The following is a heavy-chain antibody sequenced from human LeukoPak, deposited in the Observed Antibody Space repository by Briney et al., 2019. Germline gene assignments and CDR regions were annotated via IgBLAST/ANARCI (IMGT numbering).Heavy chain of an antibody. Sequence: TGGSLRLSCAASGFIFSNCGMHWVRQAPGKGRDWVAVIWYDGSYKYYADSVKGRFTISRDNSKNTLYLQMNSLRAEDTAIYYCAKVVQYTASTGTGLDYWGQGTLVTVSS. V-gene: IGHV3-33*06. D-gene: IGHD6-13*01. CDR2: IWYDGSYK. CDR3: AKVVQYTASTGTGLDY. J-gene: IGHJ4*02. CDR1: GFIFSNCG.